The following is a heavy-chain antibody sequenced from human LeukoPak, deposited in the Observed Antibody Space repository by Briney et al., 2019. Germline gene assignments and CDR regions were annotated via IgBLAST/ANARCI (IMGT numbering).Heavy chain of an antibody. CDR2: ISGSGGLT. CDR1: GFTFRSYA. Sequence: GGSLRVSCAASGFTFRSYAMSWVRQAPGKGLEWVSAISGSGGLTYYADSVKGRFTVSRDNSKNTLYLQMNSLRAEDTAVYCCAKDKLMIVVANYPYYFDSWGQGTLVTVSS. J-gene: IGHJ4*02. CDR3: AKDKLMIVVANYPYYFDS. D-gene: IGHD3-22*01. V-gene: IGHV3-23*01.